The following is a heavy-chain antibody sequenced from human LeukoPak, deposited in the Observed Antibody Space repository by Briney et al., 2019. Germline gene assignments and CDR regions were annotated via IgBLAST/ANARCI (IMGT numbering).Heavy chain of an antibody. Sequence: SQTLSLTCTVSGGSISSGGYYWSWIRQHPGKGLEWIGYIYYSGSTYYNPSLKSRVTISVDTSKNQFSLKLSSVTAADTAVYYCATHAPLLANFDYWGQGTLVTVSS. D-gene: IGHD5-12*01. CDR1: GGSISSGGYY. CDR3: ATHAPLLANFDY. V-gene: IGHV4-31*03. CDR2: IYYSGST. J-gene: IGHJ4*02.